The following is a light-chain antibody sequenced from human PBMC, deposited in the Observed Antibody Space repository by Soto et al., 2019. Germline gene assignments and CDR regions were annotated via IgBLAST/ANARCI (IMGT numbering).Light chain of an antibody. Sequence: QSALTQPASVSGSPGQSITISCTGSSSDVGDYNYVSWYQQHPGKAPKLMIYEVSNRPSGVSNRFSGSKSGNTASLTISGLQAEDEADYYCNSFTSRSTFVFGTGTRSPS. J-gene: IGLJ1*01. CDR3: NSFTSRSTFV. CDR1: SSDVGDYNY. V-gene: IGLV2-14*01. CDR2: EVS.